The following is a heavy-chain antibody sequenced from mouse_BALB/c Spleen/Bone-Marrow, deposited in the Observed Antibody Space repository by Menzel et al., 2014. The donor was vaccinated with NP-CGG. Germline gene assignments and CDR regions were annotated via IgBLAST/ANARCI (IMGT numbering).Heavy chain of an antibody. CDR3: ARLGGYGPYFDY. CDR2: ISYSGST. Sequence: EVKLMESGPSLVKPSQTLSLTCSVTGDSIXSGYWNWIRKFPGNKLEYMGYISYSGSTYFNPSLKSRISITRDTSKNQYYLQLNSVTTEDTATYYCARLGGYGPYFDYWGQGTTLTVSS. CDR1: GDSIXSGY. D-gene: IGHD1-1*02. J-gene: IGHJ2*01. V-gene: IGHV3-8*02.